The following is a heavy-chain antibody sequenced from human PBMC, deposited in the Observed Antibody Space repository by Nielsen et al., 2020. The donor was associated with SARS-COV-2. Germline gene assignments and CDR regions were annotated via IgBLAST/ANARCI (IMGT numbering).Heavy chain of an antibody. CDR1: GFTFDDYA. CDR3: ARDWSRAFDV. CDR2: ISGSGGST. J-gene: IGHJ3*01. Sequence: GGSLRLSCAASGFTFDDYAMHWVRQAPGKGLEWVSGISGSGGSTYYADSVKGRFTISRDTSKNTLYLQMNSLRVEDTAVYYCARDWSRAFDVWGPGTMVTVSS. V-gene: IGHV3-23*01.